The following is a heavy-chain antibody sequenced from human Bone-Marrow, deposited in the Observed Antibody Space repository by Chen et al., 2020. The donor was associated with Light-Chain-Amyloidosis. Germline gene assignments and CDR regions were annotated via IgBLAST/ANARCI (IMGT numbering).Heavy chain of an antibody. CDR3: VRSQSLGYCGGTSCFVVYDHYGMDV. CDR2: MNPTSGDT. CDR1: GYTFTSYD. J-gene: IGHJ6*04. V-gene: IGHV1-8*01. D-gene: IGHD2-2*01. Sequence: QVQLVQSGAEVKKPGASVKVSCKASGYTFTSYDINWVRQATGQGLEWMGWMNPTSGDTGYSPHFQGRVTMTRDTSRSTAYMGLSSLRSEDTAVYYCVRSQSLGYCGGTSCFVVYDHYGMDVWGKGTTVTVSS.